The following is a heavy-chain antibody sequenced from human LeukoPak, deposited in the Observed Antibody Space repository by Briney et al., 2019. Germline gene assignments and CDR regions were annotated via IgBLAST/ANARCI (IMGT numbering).Heavy chain of an antibody. D-gene: IGHD3-3*01. J-gene: IGHJ4*02. Sequence: SETLSLTCAVSGYSISSGYYWGWIRQPPGKGLEWIGSIYHSGSTYYNPSLKSRVTISVDTSKNQFSLKLSSVTAADTAVYYCARQVCVHYDFCSGYYNSDGNLYYFDYWGQGTLVAVSS. V-gene: IGHV4-38-2*01. CDR2: IYHSGST. CDR3: ARQVCVHYDFCSGYYNSDGNLYYFDY. CDR1: GYSISSGYY.